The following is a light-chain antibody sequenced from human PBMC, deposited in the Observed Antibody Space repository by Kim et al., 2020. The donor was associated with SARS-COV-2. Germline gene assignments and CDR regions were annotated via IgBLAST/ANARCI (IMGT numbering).Light chain of an antibody. CDR2: TAS. V-gene: IGLV7-43*01. CDR3: LLYYGGVWV. CDR1: TGAVTSGYY. J-gene: IGLJ3*02. Sequence: QAVVTQEPSLTVSPGGTVTLTCASNTGAVTSGYYPNWFQLKPGQAPRSMIHTASGRHSWTPARFSGSLLGGKAALTLSGVQPEDEAEYYCLLYYGGVWVCGGGTKLTVL.